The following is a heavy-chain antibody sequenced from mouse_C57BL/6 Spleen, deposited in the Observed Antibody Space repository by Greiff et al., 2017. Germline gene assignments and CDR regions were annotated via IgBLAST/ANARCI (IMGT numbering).Heavy chain of an antibody. D-gene: IGHD1-1*01. V-gene: IGHV1-52*01. Sequence: VQLQQPGAELVRPGSSVKLSCKASGYTFTSYWMHWVKQRPIQGLEWIGNIDPSDSETHYNQKFKDKATLTVDKSSSTAYMQLSSLTSEDSAVYDCARSTYYYGSSSFDDWGQGTTLTVSS. CDR3: ARSTYYYGSSSFDD. CDR1: GYTFTSYW. CDR2: IDPSDSET. J-gene: IGHJ2*01.